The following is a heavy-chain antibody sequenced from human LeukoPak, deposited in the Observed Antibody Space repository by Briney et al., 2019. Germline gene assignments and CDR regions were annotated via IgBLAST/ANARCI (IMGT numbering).Heavy chain of an antibody. V-gene: IGHV3-30-3*01. CDR1: GFTFSSYA. J-gene: IGHJ4*02. Sequence: GGSLRLSCAASGFTFSSYAMRWVRQAPGKGLEWVAVISYDGSNKYYADSVKGRFTISRDNSKNTLYLQMNSLRAEDTAVYYCARGLNTRDGYNGYYWGQGTLVIVSS. CDR2: ISYDGSNK. D-gene: IGHD5-24*01. CDR3: ARGLNTRDGYNGYY.